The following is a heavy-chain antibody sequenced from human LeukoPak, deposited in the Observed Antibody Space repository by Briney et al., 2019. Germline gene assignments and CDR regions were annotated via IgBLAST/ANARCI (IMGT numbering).Heavy chain of an antibody. CDR3: AREGFAGYSGYIWFDP. CDR2: IYYSGST. J-gene: IGHJ5*02. D-gene: IGHD5-12*01. Sequence: SETLSLTCTVSGYSISSSSYYWGWIRQPPGKGLEWIGSIYYSGSTYYNPSLKSRVTISVDTSKNQFSLKLSSVTAADTAVYYCAREGFAGYSGYIWFDPWGQGTLVTVSS. CDR1: GYSISSSSYY. V-gene: IGHV4-39*07.